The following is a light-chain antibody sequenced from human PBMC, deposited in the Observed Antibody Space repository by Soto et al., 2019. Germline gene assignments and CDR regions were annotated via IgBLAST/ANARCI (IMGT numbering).Light chain of an antibody. Sequence: ETVLTQSPPTLSLSPGEGATLSCRASQSVSKYLAWYQQKPGQAPRLLIYDASTRATGIPARFSGSGSGTDFTLTISRLEPEDFAVYYCQQRSNWPPSFGGGTKVEIK. CDR1: QSVSKY. CDR3: QQRSNWPPS. V-gene: IGKV3-11*01. J-gene: IGKJ4*01. CDR2: DAS.